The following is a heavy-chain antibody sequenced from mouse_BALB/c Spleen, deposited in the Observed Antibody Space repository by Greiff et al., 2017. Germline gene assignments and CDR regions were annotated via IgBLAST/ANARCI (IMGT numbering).Heavy chain of an antibody. D-gene: IGHD5-5*01. V-gene: IGHV5-6*01. CDR3: ARHHYLYAMDY. Sequence: EVHLVESGGDLVKPGGSLKLSCAASGFTFSSYGMSWVRQTPDKRLEWVATISSGGSYTYYPDSVKGRFTISRDNAKNTLYLQMSSLKSEDTAMYYCARHHYLYAMDYWGQGTSVTVSS. CDR2: ISSGGSYT. J-gene: IGHJ4*01. CDR1: GFTFSSYG.